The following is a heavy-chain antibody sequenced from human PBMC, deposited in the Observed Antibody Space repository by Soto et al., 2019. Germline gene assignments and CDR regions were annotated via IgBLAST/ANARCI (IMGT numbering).Heavy chain of an antibody. D-gene: IGHD2-8*01. Sequence: ASVKVSCKASGYTFTSYDINWVRQATGQGLEWMGWMNPNSGNTGYAQKFQGRVTMTRNTSISTAYMELSSLRSEDTAVYYCARGSGRNGYDYYHYMHVWGKRTKVTV. V-gene: IGHV1-8*01. CDR1: GYTFTSYD. J-gene: IGHJ6*03. CDR2: MNPNSGNT. CDR3: ARGSGRNGYDYYHYMHV.